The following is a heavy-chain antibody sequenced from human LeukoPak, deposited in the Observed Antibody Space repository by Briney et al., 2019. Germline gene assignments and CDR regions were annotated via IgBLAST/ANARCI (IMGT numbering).Heavy chain of an antibody. CDR2: INPNSGGT. J-gene: IGHJ5*02. Sequence: ASVKVSCKASGYTLTGHYMHWVRQAPGQGLEWMGWINPNSGGTNYAQKFQGRVTMTRDTSISTAYMELSRLRSDDTAVYYCAALKEGVWFDPWGQGTLVTVSS. V-gene: IGHV1-2*02. CDR1: GYTLTGHY. CDR3: AALKEGVWFDP. D-gene: IGHD3-16*01.